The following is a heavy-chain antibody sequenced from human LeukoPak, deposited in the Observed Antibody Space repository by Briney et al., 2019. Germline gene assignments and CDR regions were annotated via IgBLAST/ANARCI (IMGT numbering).Heavy chain of an antibody. Sequence: SQTLSLTCAISGDSVSSNSAAWNWIRQSPSRGLEWLGRTYYRSKWYNDYAVSVKSRITINPDTSKNQFSLQLNSVAPEDTAVYYCARDRGITMVRGVITPGFDYWGQGTLVTVSS. CDR2: TYYRSKWYN. D-gene: IGHD3-10*01. CDR1: GDSVSSNSAA. J-gene: IGHJ4*02. V-gene: IGHV6-1*01. CDR3: ARDRGITMVRGVITPGFDY.